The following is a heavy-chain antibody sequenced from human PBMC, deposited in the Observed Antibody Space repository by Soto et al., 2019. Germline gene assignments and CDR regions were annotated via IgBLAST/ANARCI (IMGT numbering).Heavy chain of an antibody. CDR1: GFTFSSYW. Sequence: GGSLRLSCAASGFTFSSYWMSWVRQAPGKGLEWVANIKQDGSEKYYVDSLKGRFTISRDNAKNSLYLQMNSLRAEDTAVYYFSRAVGYCSSTSCTGTGWLDPWGQGTLVTVSS. J-gene: IGHJ5*02. D-gene: IGHD2-2*01. V-gene: IGHV3-7*01. CDR3: SRAVGYCSSTSCTGTGWLDP. CDR2: IKQDGSEK.